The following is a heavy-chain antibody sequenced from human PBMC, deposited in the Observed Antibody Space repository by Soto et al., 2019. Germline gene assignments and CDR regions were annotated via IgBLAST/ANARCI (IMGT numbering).Heavy chain of an antibody. V-gene: IGHV4-30-2*01. CDR1: GGSISSGGYS. Sequence: HLQLQESGSGLVKPSQTLSLTGAVSGGSISSGGYSWSWIRQPPGKGLEWIGYIYHSGSTYYNPSLKSRVTISVDRSKNQFSLKLSSVTAADTAVYYCARVPSPWGQGTLVTVAS. J-gene: IGHJ5*02. CDR3: ARVPSP. CDR2: IYHSGST.